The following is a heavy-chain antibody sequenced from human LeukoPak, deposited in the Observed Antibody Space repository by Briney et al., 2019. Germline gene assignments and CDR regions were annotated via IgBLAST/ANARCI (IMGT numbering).Heavy chain of an antibody. CDR1: GGYISSSNYY. D-gene: IGHD2-8*01. CDR3: ARDPATEYSNGVCYKASWFDP. Sequence: SETLSLTCTVSGGYISSSNYYWVWIRQPPGKGLEWVASIFYSGSTYFNPSLKSRVTILADTSKNQFSLKLSSVTAADTAMYYCARDPATEYSNGVCYKASWFDPWGQGTLVTVSS. J-gene: IGHJ5*02. CDR2: IFYSGST. V-gene: IGHV4-39*07.